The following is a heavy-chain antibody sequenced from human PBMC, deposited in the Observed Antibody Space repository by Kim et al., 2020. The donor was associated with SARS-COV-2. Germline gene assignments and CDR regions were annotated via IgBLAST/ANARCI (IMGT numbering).Heavy chain of an antibody. Sequence: SETLSLTCTVSGGSISSSSYYWGWIRQPPGKGLEWIGSIYYSGSTYYNPSLKSRVTISVDTSKNQFSLKLSSVTAADTAVYYCARHRSPDHISSSSWGSSSWLVSRGWFDPWGQGTLVTVSS. V-gene: IGHV4-39*01. CDR2: IYYSGST. CDR3: ARHRSPDHISSSSWGSSSWLVSRGWFDP. CDR1: GGSISSSSYY. D-gene: IGHD6-13*01. J-gene: IGHJ5*02.